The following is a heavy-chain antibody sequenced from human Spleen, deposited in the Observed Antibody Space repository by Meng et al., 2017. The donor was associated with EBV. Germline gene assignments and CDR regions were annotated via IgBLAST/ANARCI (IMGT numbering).Heavy chain of an antibody. CDR1: GGSGRSCTYY. V-gene: IGHV4-61*01. J-gene: IGHJ4*02. Sequence: QVTLTGSGPGLVKPSETLTLTRPGSGGSGRSCTYYWSWIRQPPGKGLEWIGYIYFTGSTKYNPSLKTRVTISVDTSRNQFSLRLTSVTTADTAVYYCARKLYTDSFFDSWGQGTLVTVSS. CDR3: ARKLYTDSFFDS. CDR2: IYFTGST. D-gene: IGHD2-2*02.